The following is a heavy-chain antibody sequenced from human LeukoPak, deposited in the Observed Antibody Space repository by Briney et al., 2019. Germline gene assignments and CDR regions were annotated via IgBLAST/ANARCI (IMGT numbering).Heavy chain of an antibody. J-gene: IGHJ5*02. CDR3: ARDHSVGDIAWWFDP. Sequence: GSSVKVSCKASGGTFSSYAISWVRQAPGQGLEWMGGIIPIFGTANYAQKFQGRVTITADKSTSTAYMELSSLRSEDTAVYYCARDHSVGDIAWWFDPWGQGTLVSVSS. CDR1: GGTFSSYA. CDR2: IIPIFGTA. D-gene: IGHD3-10*01. V-gene: IGHV1-69*06.